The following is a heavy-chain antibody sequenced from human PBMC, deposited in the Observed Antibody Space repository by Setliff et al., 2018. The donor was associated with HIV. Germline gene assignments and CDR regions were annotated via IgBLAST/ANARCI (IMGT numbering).Heavy chain of an antibody. CDR1: GYTFTSYY. D-gene: IGHD5-12*01. J-gene: IGHJ3*02. V-gene: IGHV1-46*01. CDR2: INPSGGST. Sequence: GASVQVSCKASGYTFTSYYMHWVRQAPGQGLEWMGIINPSGGSTSYAQKFQGRVTITRDTSASTAYMELSGLRSEDTAVYYCARDKEMATIAYAFDIWGQGTMVTVSS. CDR3: ARDKEMATIAYAFDI.